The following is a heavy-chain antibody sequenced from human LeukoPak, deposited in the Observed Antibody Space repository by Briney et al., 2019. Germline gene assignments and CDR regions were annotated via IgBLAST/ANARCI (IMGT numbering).Heavy chain of an antibody. CDR2: INHSGST. J-gene: IGHJ4*02. CDR3: ARTYYYDSSGYPPYYFDY. Sequence: PSETLSLTCAVYGGSFSGYYWSWIRQPPGKGLEWIGEINHSGSTNYNPSLKSRVTISVDTSKNQFSLKLSSVTAADTAVYYCARTYYYDSSGYPPYYFDYWGQGTLVTVSS. D-gene: IGHD3-22*01. CDR1: GGSFSGYY. V-gene: IGHV4-34*01.